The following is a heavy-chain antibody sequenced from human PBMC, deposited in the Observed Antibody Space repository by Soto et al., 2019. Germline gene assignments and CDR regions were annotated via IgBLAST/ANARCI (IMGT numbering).Heavy chain of an antibody. CDR2: INAGNGNT. D-gene: IGHD3-10*01. J-gene: IGHJ6*03. Sequence: ASVKVSCKASGYTFTSYAMHWVRQAPGQRLEWMGWINAGNGNTKYSQKFQGRVTITRDTSASTAYMELSSLRSEDTAVYYCARDRPYYYGSGRYMDVWGKGTTVTVSS. CDR1: GYTFTSYA. CDR3: ARDRPYYYGSGRYMDV. V-gene: IGHV1-3*01.